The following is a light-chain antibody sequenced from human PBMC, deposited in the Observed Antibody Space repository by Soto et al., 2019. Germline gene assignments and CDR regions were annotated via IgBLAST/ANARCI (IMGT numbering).Light chain of an antibody. Sequence: QSVLTQLPSVSGAPGQRVTISCTGSSSNIGAGYDVHWYQQLPGTAPKLLIYGNSNRPSGVPDRISGSKSGTSASLAITGLQAEDEADYYCQSYDNSLSGYVXGTGTKLTVL. CDR2: GNS. CDR3: QSYDNSLSGYV. J-gene: IGLJ1*01. V-gene: IGLV1-40*01. CDR1: SSNIGAGYD.